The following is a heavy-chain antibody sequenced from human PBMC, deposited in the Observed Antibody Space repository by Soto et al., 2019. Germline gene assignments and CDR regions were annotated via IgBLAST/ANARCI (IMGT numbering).Heavy chain of an antibody. CDR3: ARDQSYGDHYYGMDV. D-gene: IGHD4-17*01. CDR1: GGSISSGDYY. Sequence: SETLSLTCTVSGGSISSGDYYWSWIRQPPGKGLEWIGYIYYSGSTYYNPSLKSRVTISVDTSKNQFSLKLSSVTAADTAVYYCARDQSYGDHYYGMDVWGQGTTVTVSS. J-gene: IGHJ6*02. CDR2: IYYSGST. V-gene: IGHV4-30-4*01.